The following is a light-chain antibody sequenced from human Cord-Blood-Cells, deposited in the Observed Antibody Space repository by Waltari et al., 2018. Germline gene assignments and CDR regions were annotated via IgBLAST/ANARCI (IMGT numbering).Light chain of an antibody. CDR3: QQYDNLPFT. J-gene: IGKJ3*01. V-gene: IGKV1-33*01. CDR2: DAS. CDR1: QDISNY. Sequence: DIQMTQSPSSLSASVGDRVTITCQASQDISNYLNWYQQKPRKAPKLLIYDASNLETGVPSRFSGSGSGTDFTFTISSLQPEDIATYYCQQYDNLPFTFGPVTKVDIK.